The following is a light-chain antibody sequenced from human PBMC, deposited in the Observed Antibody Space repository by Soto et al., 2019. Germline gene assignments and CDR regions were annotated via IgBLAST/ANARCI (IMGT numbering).Light chain of an antibody. Sequence: EIVLTQSPATLSLSPGERATLSCRASQNVNNNFAWYQQKPGQAPRLLIYDISSRATGIPARFSGSGSGTDFTLTISSLEPEDFAVYYCQQRSNWPRLTFGGGTMVEIK. CDR1: QNVNNN. CDR3: QQRSNWPRLT. CDR2: DIS. V-gene: IGKV3-11*01. J-gene: IGKJ4*01.